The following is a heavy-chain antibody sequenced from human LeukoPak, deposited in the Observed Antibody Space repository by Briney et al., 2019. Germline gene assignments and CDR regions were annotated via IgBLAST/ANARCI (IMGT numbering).Heavy chain of an antibody. D-gene: IGHD2-15*01. J-gene: IGHJ4*02. Sequence: SETLSLTCAVYGGSFSGYYWSWIRQPPGKGLEWIGEINHSGSPNYSPSLKSRVTISVDTSKNQFSLKLSSVTAADTAVYYCARGIVVVVTAIFDYWDQGTLVTVSS. V-gene: IGHV4-34*01. CDR1: GGSFSGYY. CDR3: ARGIVVVVTAIFDY. CDR2: INHSGSP.